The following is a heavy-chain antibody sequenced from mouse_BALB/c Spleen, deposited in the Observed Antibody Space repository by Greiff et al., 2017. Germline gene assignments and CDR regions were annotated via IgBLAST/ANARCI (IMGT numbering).Heavy chain of an antibody. J-gene: IGHJ2*01. CDR3: AMMVTRYYFDY. Sequence: EVQRVESGPGLVKPSQSLSLTCSVTGYSITSGYYWNWIRQFPGNKLEWMGYISYDGSNNYNPSLKNRISITRDTSKNQFFLKLNSVTTEDTATYYCAMMVTRYYFDYWGQGTTLTVSS. CDR1: GYSITSGYY. D-gene: IGHD2-3*01. CDR2: ISYDGSN. V-gene: IGHV3-6*02.